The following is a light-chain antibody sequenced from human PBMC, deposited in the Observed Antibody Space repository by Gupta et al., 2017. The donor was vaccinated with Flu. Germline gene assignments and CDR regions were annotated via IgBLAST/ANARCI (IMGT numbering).Light chain of an antibody. Sequence: TSSDVGGYNYVSCYQQHTGKAPKLMIYEVNTRPSGVSNRFSGSKSGDTASLTISGLQAEDEGDYFCTSYTTSSTWVFGGGTKLTVL. CDR2: EVN. CDR1: SSDVGGYNY. J-gene: IGLJ3*02. V-gene: IGLV2-14*01. CDR3: TSYTTSSTWV.